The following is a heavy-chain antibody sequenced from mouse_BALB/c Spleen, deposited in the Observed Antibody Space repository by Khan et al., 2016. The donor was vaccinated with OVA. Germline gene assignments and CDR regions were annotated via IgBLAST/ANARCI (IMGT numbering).Heavy chain of an antibody. Sequence: QVQLQQSGAELVRPGVSVKISCKGSGYTFTDYAMHWVKQSHAKSLEWIGVISTYNGAADYNQKFKGKATMTVDKSYSTAYMELARLTSEDSAIFYCARRSGNSRFAYWGQGTLVTVSA. CDR2: ISTYNGAA. V-gene: IGHV1S137*01. CDR3: ARRSGNSRFAY. J-gene: IGHJ3*01. CDR1: GYTFTDYA. D-gene: IGHD1-3*01.